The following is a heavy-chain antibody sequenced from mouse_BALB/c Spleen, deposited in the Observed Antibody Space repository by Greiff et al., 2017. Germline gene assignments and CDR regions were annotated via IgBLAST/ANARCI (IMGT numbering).Heavy chain of an antibody. J-gene: IGHJ3*01. CDR1: GFTFTDYY. CDR2: IRNKANGYTT. CDR3: ARDYYGN. V-gene: IGHV7-3*02. D-gene: IGHD1-1*01. Sequence: EVQLVESGGGLVQPGGSLRLSCATSGFTFTDYYMSWVRQPPGKALEWLGFIRNKANGYTTEYSASVKGRFTISRDNSQSILYLQMNTLRAEDSATYYCARDYYGNWGQGTLVTVSA.